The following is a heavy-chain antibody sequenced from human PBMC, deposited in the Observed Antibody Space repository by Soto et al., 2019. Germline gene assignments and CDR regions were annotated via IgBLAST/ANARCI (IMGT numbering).Heavy chain of an antibody. V-gene: IGHV1-58*01. CDR2: IVVGSGNT. CDR1: GFTFTSSA. CDR3: AADRGYCSGGSCYYGMDV. J-gene: IGHJ6*02. Sequence: SVKVSCKASGFTFTSSAVQWVRQARGQRIEWIGWIVVGSGNTNYAQKFQERVTITRVMSTSTAYMEMSSLRSEDTAVYFFAADRGYCSGGSCYYGMDVWGQGTTVTVSS. D-gene: IGHD2-15*01.